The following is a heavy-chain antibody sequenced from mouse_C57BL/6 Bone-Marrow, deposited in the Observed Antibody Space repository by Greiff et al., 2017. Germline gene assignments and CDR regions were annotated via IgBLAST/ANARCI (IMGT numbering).Heavy chain of an antibody. CDR1: GYTFTSYW. V-gene: IGHV1-59*01. D-gene: IGHD1-1*01. CDR2: IDPSDSYT. J-gene: IGHJ2*01. Sequence: QVQLQQPGAELVRPGTSVKLSCKASGYTFTSYWMHWVKQRPGQGLEWIGVIDPSDSYTNYNQKFTGKATLTVDTSSSKAYMQLSSLPSEDSAVYCCARYYYGSSFDYWGQGTTLTVSS. CDR3: ARYYYGSSFDY.